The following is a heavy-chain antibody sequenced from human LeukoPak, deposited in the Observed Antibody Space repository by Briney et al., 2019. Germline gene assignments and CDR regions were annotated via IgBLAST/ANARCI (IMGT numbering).Heavy chain of an antibody. CDR3: AGAPSSGWPDFDY. Sequence: QPGGSLRLSCAASGFKFSDHYIDWVRQAPGKGLEWVGRNRNKASSYTTEYAASVEGRFTISRDVSESSLYLQMNSLRAEDTAVYYCAGAPSSGWPDFDYWGQGTLVTVSS. J-gene: IGHJ4*02. CDR2: NRNKASSYTT. CDR1: GFKFSDHY. V-gene: IGHV3-72*01. D-gene: IGHD6-19*01.